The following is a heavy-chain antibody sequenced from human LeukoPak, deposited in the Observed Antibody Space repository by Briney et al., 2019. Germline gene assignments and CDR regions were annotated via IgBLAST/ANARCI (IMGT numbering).Heavy chain of an antibody. Sequence: GGSLRLSCAASGFTFSRYRMHWVRQAPGKGLMWVSRISPDGSTTLYADSVKGRFTISRDNAKNTLYLQMNSLRAEDTAVYYCVRHRTKDYWGQGTLVTVSS. CDR1: GFTFSRYR. CDR3: VRHRTKDY. J-gene: IGHJ4*02. V-gene: IGHV3-74*03. CDR2: ISPDGSTT.